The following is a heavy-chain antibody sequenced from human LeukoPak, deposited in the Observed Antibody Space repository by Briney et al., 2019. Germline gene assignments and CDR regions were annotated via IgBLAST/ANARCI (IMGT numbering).Heavy chain of an antibody. Sequence: GGSLRLSCAASGFTFSSYWMHWVRQAPGKGLVWVSRINTDGSSTSYADSVKGRFTISRDNSKNTLYLQMNSLRAEDTAVYYCAKVLMVRDAFDIWGQGTMVTVSS. J-gene: IGHJ3*02. CDR3: AKVLMVRDAFDI. CDR2: INTDGSST. CDR1: GFTFSSYW. D-gene: IGHD6-13*01. V-gene: IGHV3-74*01.